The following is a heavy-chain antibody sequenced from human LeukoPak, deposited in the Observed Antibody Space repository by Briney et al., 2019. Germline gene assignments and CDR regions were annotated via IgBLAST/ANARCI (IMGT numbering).Heavy chain of an antibody. CDR1: GFTFSSYE. V-gene: IGHV3-48*03. CDR3: ARDGSGWPYYYYGMDV. CDR2: ISSSGSTI. D-gene: IGHD6-19*01. Sequence: GGSLRLSGAASGFTFSSYEMNWVRQAPGKGLEWVSYISSSGSTIYYADSVKGRFTISRDNAKNSLYLQMNSLRAEDTAVYYCARDGSGWPYYYYGMDVWGQGTTVTVSS. J-gene: IGHJ6*02.